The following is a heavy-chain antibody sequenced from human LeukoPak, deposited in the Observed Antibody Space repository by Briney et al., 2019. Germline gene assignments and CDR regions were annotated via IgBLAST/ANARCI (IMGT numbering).Heavy chain of an antibody. D-gene: IGHD1-26*01. V-gene: IGHV3-30*02. CDR2: IRHDGSNK. J-gene: IGHJ4*02. CDR1: GFTFSSYG. CDR3: AKDCCSGSYSFFDY. Sequence: GGSLRLSCAASGFTFSSYGMHWVRQAPGKGLEWVAFIRHDGSNKYYADSVKGRFTISRDNSKNTLYLQMNSLRAEDTAVYYCAKDCCSGSYSFFDYWGQGTLVTVSS.